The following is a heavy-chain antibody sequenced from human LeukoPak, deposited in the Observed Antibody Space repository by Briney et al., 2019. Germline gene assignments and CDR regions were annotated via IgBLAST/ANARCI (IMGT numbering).Heavy chain of an antibody. CDR1: GFTFCSYA. Sequence: PGGSLRLSCAASGFTFCSYAMSWVRQAPGKGLEWVSAISGSGGSTYYADSVKGRFTISRDNSKNTLYLQMNSLRAEDTAVYYCAKVLVGATVYYFDYWGQGTLVTVSS. CDR2: ISGSGGST. J-gene: IGHJ4*02. V-gene: IGHV3-23*01. CDR3: AKVLVGATVYYFDY. D-gene: IGHD1-26*01.